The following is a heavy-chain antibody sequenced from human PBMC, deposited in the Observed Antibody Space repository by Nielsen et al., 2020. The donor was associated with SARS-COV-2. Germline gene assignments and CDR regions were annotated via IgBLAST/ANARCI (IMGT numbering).Heavy chain of an antibody. Sequence: SETLSLTCTVSGGSISSYYWSWIRQPPGKGLEWIGYIYYSGSTSYNPSLKSRVTISVDTSKNQFSLKLSSVTAADTAVYYCARDHVVVVPAAMRTYYYYYGMDVWGQGTTVTVSS. CDR1: GGSISSYY. CDR3: ARDHVVVVPAAMRTYYYYYGMDV. D-gene: IGHD2-2*01. V-gene: IGHV4-59*12. CDR2: IYYSGST. J-gene: IGHJ6*02.